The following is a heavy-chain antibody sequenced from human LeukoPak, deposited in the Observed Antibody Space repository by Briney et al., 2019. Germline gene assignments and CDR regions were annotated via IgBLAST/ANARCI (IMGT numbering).Heavy chain of an antibody. CDR1: GYTFTNYA. J-gene: IGHJ4*02. D-gene: IGHD3-10*01. CDR3: ATESDYLHYFDY. V-gene: IGHV1-3*01. CDR2: INAGNGNT. Sequence: ASVKVSCKASGYTFTNYAMHWVRQVPGQRLEWMGWINAGNGNTKYSQKFQGRVTLTRDTSASTAYMELSSLRSEDTAVYYCATESDYLHYFDYWGQGTLVTVSS.